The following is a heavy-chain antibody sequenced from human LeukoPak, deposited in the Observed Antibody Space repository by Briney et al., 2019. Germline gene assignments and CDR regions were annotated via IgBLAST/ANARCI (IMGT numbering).Heavy chain of an antibody. CDR1: GYTFISYG. CDR3: ARGEVGGSYGIAFDY. D-gene: IGHD1-26*01. V-gene: IGHV1-18*01. J-gene: IGHJ4*02. CDR2: ISAYNGNT. Sequence: GASVKVSCKASGYTFISYGNSWVRQAPGQGLEWMGWISAYNGNTNYAQKFQGRVTMTTDTSTSTAYMELRSLRSDDTAVYYCARGEVGGSYGIAFDYWGQGTLVTVSS.